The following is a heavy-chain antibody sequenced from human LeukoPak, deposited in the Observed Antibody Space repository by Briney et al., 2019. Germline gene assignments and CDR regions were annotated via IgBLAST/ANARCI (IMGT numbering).Heavy chain of an antibody. D-gene: IGHD3-16*01. CDR2: ICYSGST. Sequence: PSETLSLTCTVSGGSISGSSYYWGWSRQPPGKGLEWIGSICYSGSTYYNPSLKSRVTISVDTSKNQFSLKLSSVTAADTAVYYCARRRYGMNWFDPWGQGTLVTVSS. CDR1: GGSISGSSYY. V-gene: IGHV4-39*01. J-gene: IGHJ5*02. CDR3: ARRRYGMNWFDP.